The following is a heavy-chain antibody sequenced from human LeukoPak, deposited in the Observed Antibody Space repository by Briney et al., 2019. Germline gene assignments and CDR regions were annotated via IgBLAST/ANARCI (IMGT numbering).Heavy chain of an antibody. V-gene: IGHV3-11*05. CDR1: GFTFSDYY. J-gene: IGHJ4*02. CDR3: ARDISGSVAGLTFWHY. D-gene: IGHD6-19*01. Sequence: GGSLRLSCAASGFTFSDYYMSWIRQAPGKGLECVSCISSGSSYTDYADSVKGRFTISRDNAKNSLYLQMNSLRADDTAVFYCARDISGSVAGLTFWHYWGQGTLVTVSS. CDR2: ISSGSSYT.